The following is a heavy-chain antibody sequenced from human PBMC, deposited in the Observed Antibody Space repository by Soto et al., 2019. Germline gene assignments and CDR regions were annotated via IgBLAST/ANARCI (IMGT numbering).Heavy chain of an antibody. J-gene: IGHJ6*02. CDR3: ARDGGYGYGWSYYGMDV. V-gene: IGHV6-1*01. D-gene: IGHD5-18*01. CDR1: GDSVSSNSAA. Sequence: SQTLSLTCAISGDSVSSNSAAWNWIRQSPSRGLEWLGRTYYRSKWYNDYAVSVKSRITINPDTSKNQFSLQLNSVTPEDTAVYYCARDGGYGYGWSYYGMDVWCQGTTVTVSS. CDR2: TYYRSKWYN.